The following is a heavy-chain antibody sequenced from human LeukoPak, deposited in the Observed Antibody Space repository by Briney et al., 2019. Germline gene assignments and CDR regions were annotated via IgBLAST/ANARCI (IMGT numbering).Heavy chain of an antibody. V-gene: IGHV3-43*02. J-gene: IGHJ4*02. CDR2: ISGDGGST. CDR1: GYSISSGYY. Sequence: ETLSLTCAVSGYSISSGYYWGWIRQPPGKGLEWVSLISGDGGSTYYADSVKGRFTISRDNSKISLYLQMNSLRTEDTALYYCAKVTYPSSGYYEEFWDYWGQGTLVTVSS. CDR3: AKVTYPSSGYYEEFWDY. D-gene: IGHD3-22*01.